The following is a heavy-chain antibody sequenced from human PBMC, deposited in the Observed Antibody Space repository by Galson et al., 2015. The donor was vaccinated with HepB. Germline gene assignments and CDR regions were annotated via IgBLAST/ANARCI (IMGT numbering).Heavy chain of an antibody. Sequence: SVKVSCKASGGTFSSYAISWVRQAPGRGLEWMGGIIPIFGTANYAQKFQGRVTITADESTSTAYMERSSLRSEDTAVYYCARIEGRDQGIYYYYYMDVWGKGTTVTVSS. V-gene: IGHV1-69*13. J-gene: IGHJ6*03. CDR1: GGTFSSYA. CDR2: IIPIFGTA. CDR3: ARIEGRDQGIYYYYYMDV. D-gene: IGHD3-10*01.